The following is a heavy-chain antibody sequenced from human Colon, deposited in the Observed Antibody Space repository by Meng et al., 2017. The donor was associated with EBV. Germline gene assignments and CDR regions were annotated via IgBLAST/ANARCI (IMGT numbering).Heavy chain of an antibody. CDR1: GACMSKNNW. CDR2: IYHSGSI. V-gene: IGHV4-4*02. Sequence: ESRAGLVKASGTLRLTGDVSGACMSKNNWWTWGRQPPGKCLEWIGEIYHSGSINYNPSLRGRATISVDMSKKQFSLNLRSVTAADTAVYYCARTGVGLAFDYWGLGTLVTVSS. D-gene: IGHD2-8*01. J-gene: IGHJ4*02. CDR3: ARTGVGLAFDY.